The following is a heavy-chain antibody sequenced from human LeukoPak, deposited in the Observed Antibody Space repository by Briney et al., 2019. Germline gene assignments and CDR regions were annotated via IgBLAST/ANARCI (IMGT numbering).Heavy chain of an antibody. J-gene: IGHJ4*02. Sequence: SETLSLTCTVSGGSVSSGSYYWSWIRQPPGKGLEWIGYIFYSGSTTYNPSLKNRVTMSVDTSKNKFSLKLSSVTAADTAVYYCARVPISTTARGYFDYWGQGALVTVSS. CDR3: ARVPISTTARGYFDY. D-gene: IGHD4-17*01. V-gene: IGHV4-61*01. CDR2: IFYSGST. CDR1: GGSVSSGSYY.